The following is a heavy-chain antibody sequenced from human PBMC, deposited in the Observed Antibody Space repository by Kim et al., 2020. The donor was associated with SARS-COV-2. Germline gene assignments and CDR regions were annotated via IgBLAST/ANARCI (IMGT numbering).Heavy chain of an antibody. CDR1: GFTFGDYA. J-gene: IGHJ6*02. CDR2: IRSKAYGGTT. V-gene: IGHV3-49*03. Sequence: GGSLRLSCTASGFTFGDYAMSWFRQAPGKGLEWVGFIRSKAYGGTTEYAASVKGRFTISRDDSKSIAYLQMNSLKTEDTAVYYCTRDEGEGFGTTEDYYYYGMDVWGQGTTVTVSS. CDR3: TRDEGEGFGTTEDYYYYGMDV. D-gene: IGHD1-1*01.